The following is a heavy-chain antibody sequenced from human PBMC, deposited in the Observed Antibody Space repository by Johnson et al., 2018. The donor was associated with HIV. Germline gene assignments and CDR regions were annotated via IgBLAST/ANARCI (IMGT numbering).Heavy chain of an antibody. V-gene: IGHV3-66*04. CDR2: IYSGGST. CDR1: GFTVSSNY. D-gene: IGHD1-26*01. Sequence: VQLVESGGGVVQPGGSLRLSCAASGFTVSSNYMSWVRQAPGKGLVWVSIIYSGGSTYYADSVRGRFTISRDNSKNTLYLQMNSLRAEDTAVYYCAKRHGPIVGATHDAFDIWGQGTMVTVSS. CDR3: AKRHGPIVGATHDAFDI. J-gene: IGHJ3*02.